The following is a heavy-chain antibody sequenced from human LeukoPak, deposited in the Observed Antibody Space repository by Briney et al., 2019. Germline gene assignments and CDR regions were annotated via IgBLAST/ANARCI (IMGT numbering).Heavy chain of an antibody. Sequence: GGSLRLSCAASGFTFSSYAMSWIRQAPGKGLEWVSAISGSGSTYYADSVKGRFTISRDNSKNTLYLQMNSLRAEDTAVYYCAKDQDVVVIHSSLDYWGQGTLVTVSS. D-gene: IGHD3-22*01. V-gene: IGHV3-23*01. J-gene: IGHJ4*02. CDR2: ISGSGST. CDR3: AKDQDVVVIHSSLDY. CDR1: GFTFSSYA.